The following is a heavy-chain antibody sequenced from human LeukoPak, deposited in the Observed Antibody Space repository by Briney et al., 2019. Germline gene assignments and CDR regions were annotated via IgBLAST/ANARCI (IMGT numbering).Heavy chain of an antibody. J-gene: IGHJ6*03. Sequence: SETLSLTCAVYGGSFSGYYWSWIRQPPGKGLEWIGEINHSGSTNYNPSLKSRVTISVDTSKNQFSLKLSSVTAADTAVYYCARAGGSRYYYYMDVWGKGTTVTISS. CDR1: GGSFSGYY. V-gene: IGHV4-34*01. CDR3: ARAGGSRYYYYMDV. CDR2: INHSGST. D-gene: IGHD3-10*01.